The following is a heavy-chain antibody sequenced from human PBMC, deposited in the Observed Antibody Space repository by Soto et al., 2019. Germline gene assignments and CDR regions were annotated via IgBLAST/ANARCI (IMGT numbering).Heavy chain of an antibody. V-gene: IGHV4-30-2*01. CDR1: GGSTSSGGYS. Sequence: QLQLQESGSGLVKPSQTLSLTCAVSGGSTSSGGYSWSWIRQPPGKGLEWIGYIYHSGSTYYNPSLKSRVTISVDRSKNQFSLKLSSVTAADTAVYYCARKGIGYSGYDWWGQGTLVTVSS. CDR2: IYHSGST. D-gene: IGHD5-12*01. J-gene: IGHJ4*02. CDR3: ARKGIGYSGYDW.